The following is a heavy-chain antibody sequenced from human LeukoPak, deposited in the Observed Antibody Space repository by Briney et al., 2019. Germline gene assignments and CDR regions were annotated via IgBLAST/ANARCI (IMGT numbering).Heavy chain of an antibody. Sequence: ASVKVSCKASGYTFTGYYMHWVRQAPGQGLEWMGWINPNSGGTNYAQKFQGRVTMTRDTSISTAYMELSRLRSDDTAVYYCAMSSGYRYYFDYWGKGTGVSVFS. CDR2: INPNSGGT. J-gene: IGHJ4*02. D-gene: IGHD3-22*01. CDR3: AMSSGYRYYFDY. CDR1: GYTFTGYY. V-gene: IGHV1-2*02.